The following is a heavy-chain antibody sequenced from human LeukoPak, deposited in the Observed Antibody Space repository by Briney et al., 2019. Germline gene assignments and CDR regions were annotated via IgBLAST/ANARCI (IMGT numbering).Heavy chain of an antibody. Sequence: SVKVSCKASGGTFSSYAISWVRQAPGQGLEWMGGIIPIFGTANYAQKFQGRVTITADESTSAACMELSSLRSEDTAVYYCARSPQWGDYFDYWGQGTLVTVSS. V-gene: IGHV1-69*01. D-gene: IGHD3-16*01. CDR2: IIPIFGTA. CDR1: GGTFSSYA. CDR3: ARSPQWGDYFDY. J-gene: IGHJ4*02.